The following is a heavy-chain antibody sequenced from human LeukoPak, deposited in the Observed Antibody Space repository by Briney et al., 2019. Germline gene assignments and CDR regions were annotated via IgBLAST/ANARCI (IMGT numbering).Heavy chain of an antibody. CDR3: ARDLEGYSSSSFWFDP. D-gene: IGHD6-13*01. CDR2: INPSGGST. V-gene: IGHV1-46*01. J-gene: IGHJ5*02. CDR1: GYTFTSYY. Sequence: ASVKVSCKASGYTFTSYYMHWVRQAPGQGLEWMGIINPSGGSTSYAQKFQGRVTMTRDMSTSTVYMELSSLRSEDTAVYYCARDLEGYSSSSFWFDPWGQGTLVTVSS.